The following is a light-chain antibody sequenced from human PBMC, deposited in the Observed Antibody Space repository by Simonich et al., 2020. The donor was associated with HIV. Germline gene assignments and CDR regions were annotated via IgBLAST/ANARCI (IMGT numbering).Light chain of an antibody. J-gene: IGKJ1*01. V-gene: IGKV4-1*01. CDR3: QQYYSTPPT. Sequence: DIVMTQSPDSLAVSLGERATINCKSSQRVLYSSDNKNYLAWYQLKPGQPPKLLIYWASTRQSGVPERFSGTGSGTDFTLTISSLQAEDVAIYYCQQYYSTPPTFGRGTKVEIK. CDR1: QRVLYSSDNKNY. CDR2: WAS.